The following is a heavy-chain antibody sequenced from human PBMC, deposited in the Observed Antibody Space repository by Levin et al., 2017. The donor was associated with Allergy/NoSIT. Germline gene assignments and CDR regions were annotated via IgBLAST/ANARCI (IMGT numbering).Heavy chain of an antibody. Sequence: PSETLSLTCTVSGGSISSYYWSWIRQPPGKGLEWIGYIYYSGSTNYNPSLKSRVTISVDTSKNQFSLKLSSVTAADTAVYYCARRRRLGYSTYAFDIWGQGTMVTVSS. CDR2: IYYSGST. J-gene: IGHJ3*02. CDR3: ARRRRLGYSTYAFDI. V-gene: IGHV4-59*08. D-gene: IGHD5-12*01. CDR1: GGSISSYY.